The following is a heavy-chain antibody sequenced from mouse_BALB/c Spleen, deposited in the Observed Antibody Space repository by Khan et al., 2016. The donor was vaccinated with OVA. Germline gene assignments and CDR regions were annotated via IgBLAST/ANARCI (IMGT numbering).Heavy chain of an antibody. CDR2: IWSGGST. J-gene: IGHJ4*01. Sequence: QVQLKESGPGLVAPSQSLSITCTVSGFSLSRYSVHWVRQPPGKGLEWLGMIWSGGSTDYNSALNSRLSISKDNSKSQVFLKMNSLQTDETARYYWARKKYGNYVSMDYWGQGTSVTVSS. D-gene: IGHD2-10*02. CDR1: GFSLSRYS. CDR3: ARKKYGNYVSMDY. V-gene: IGHV2-6-4*01.